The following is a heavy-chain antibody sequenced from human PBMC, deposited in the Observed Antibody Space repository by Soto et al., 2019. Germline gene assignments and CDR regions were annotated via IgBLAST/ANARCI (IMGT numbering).Heavy chain of an antibody. CDR3: ARLSGCSSTSCYTHMDV. D-gene: IGHD2-2*02. CDR2: IYPGDSDT. Sequence: PGESLKISCKGSGYSFSSYWIGWVRQVPGKGLEWMGFIYPGDSDTRYSPSFQGQVTISADKSISTAYLQWSSLKASDTAMYYCARLSGCSSTSCYTHMDVWGQGTTVTVSS. CDR1: GYSFSSYW. J-gene: IGHJ6*02. V-gene: IGHV5-51*01.